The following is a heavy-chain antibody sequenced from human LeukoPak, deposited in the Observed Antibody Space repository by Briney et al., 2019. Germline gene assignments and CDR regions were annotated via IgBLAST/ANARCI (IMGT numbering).Heavy chain of an antibody. V-gene: IGHV4-34*01. J-gene: IGHJ4*02. Sequence: PSETLSLTCAVYGGSFSGYYWSWIRQPPGKGLEWIGEINHSGSTNYNPSLKSRVTISVDTSKNQFSLKLSSVTAADTAVYYCATSLYDISTGSDYRGQGTLVTVSS. CDR1: GGSFSGYY. CDR3: ATSLYDISTGSDY. D-gene: IGHD3-9*01. CDR2: INHSGST.